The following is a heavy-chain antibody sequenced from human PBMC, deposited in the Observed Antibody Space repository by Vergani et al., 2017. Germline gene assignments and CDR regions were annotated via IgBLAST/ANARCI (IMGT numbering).Heavy chain of an antibody. V-gene: IGHV4-39*01. J-gene: IGHJ6*03. Sequence: QVLLQESGPGLVKPSETLSLTSTVSGGSVDSRKHYWGWIRQPPGKGLEWIGTVSYSGATYSTPSLKNRVKVSLNTSENQFSLQMSSVTAADTAVYYCAKQIYEFWNGYSYYYHYYMDVWGKGTTVTVSS. D-gene: IGHD3/OR15-3a*01. CDR2: VSYSGAT. CDR3: AKQIYEFWNGYSYYYHYYMDV. CDR1: GGSVDSRKHY.